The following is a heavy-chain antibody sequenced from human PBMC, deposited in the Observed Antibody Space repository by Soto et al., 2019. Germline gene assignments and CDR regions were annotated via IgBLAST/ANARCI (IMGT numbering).Heavy chain of an antibody. V-gene: IGHV3-30*18. CDR2: ISYDGSNK. J-gene: IGHJ6*02. CDR3: AKERTSSGSYYYYYYYGMDV. CDR1: GFTFSSYG. D-gene: IGHD3-10*01. Sequence: GGSLRLSXAASGFTFSSYGMHWVRQAPGKGLEWVAVISYDGSNKYYADSVKGRFTISRDNSKNTLYLQMNSLRAEDTAVYYCAKERTSSGSYYYYYYYGMDVWGQGTTVTVS.